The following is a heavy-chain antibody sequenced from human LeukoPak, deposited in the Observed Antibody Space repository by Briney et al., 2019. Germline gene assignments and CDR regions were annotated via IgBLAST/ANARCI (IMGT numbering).Heavy chain of an antibody. CDR1: GYTFTSYG. J-gene: IGHJ5*02. V-gene: IGHV1-18*01. CDR2: ISAYNGNT. CDR3: ARVPYYDSSEGWFDP. Sequence: GASVKVSCKASGYTFTSYGISWVRQAPGQGLEWMGWISAYNGNTNYAQKLQGRVTMTTDTSTSTAYMELRSLRSDDTAVYYCARVPYYDSSEGWFDPWGQGTLVTVSS. D-gene: IGHD3-22*01.